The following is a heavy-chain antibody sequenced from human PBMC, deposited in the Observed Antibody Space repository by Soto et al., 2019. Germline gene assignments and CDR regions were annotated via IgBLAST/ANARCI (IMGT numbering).Heavy chain of an antibody. CDR3: SRDDVYCSGGSCYGVPMDV. CDR2: IQSGGRT. V-gene: IGHV3-66*01. D-gene: IGHD2-15*01. Sequence: EVQLVESGGDLVQPGGSLRLSCAASGFTVSSHYMNWVRQAPGKGLERVSLIQSGGRTFYADSVKGRFTISRDNSKNTLFLQMNSLRVEDTAMYYGSRDDVYCSGGSCYGVPMDVLGRGTTVTVSS. J-gene: IGHJ6*03. CDR1: GFTVSSHY.